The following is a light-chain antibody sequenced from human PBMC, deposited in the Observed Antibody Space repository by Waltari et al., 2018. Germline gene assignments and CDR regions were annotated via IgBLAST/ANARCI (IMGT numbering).Light chain of an antibody. J-gene: IGLJ2*01. Sequence: QSALTQPASVSGSPGQSITISCTGFNSNVGSYNLVSWYQKHPAKDPKLLIYEGNRRPPGASNRFSGSQSDTTASLTLSGLQAEDEADYYCCSNVRSSVFFGGGTKLTVL. CDR2: EGN. V-gene: IGLV2-23*03. CDR3: CSNVRSSVF. CDR1: NSNVGSYNL.